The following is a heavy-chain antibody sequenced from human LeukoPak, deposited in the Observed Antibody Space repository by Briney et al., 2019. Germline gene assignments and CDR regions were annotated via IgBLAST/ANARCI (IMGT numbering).Heavy chain of an antibody. Sequence: GGSLRLSCAASGFTFSSYSMNWVRQAPGKGLEWVSYISSSSSTIYYADSVKGRFTISRDNAKNSLYLQMNSLRAEDTAVYYCARVNVVSSGSPGDYWGQGTLVTVSS. CDR3: ARVNVVSSGSPGDY. CDR2: ISSSSSTI. D-gene: IGHD6-6*01. J-gene: IGHJ4*02. CDR1: GFTFSSYS. V-gene: IGHV3-48*04.